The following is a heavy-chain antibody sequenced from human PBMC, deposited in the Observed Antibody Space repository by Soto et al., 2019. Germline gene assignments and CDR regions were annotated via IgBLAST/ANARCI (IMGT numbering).Heavy chain of an antibody. CDR1: GGTFSSYA. V-gene: IGHV1-2*04. CDR2: INPSGGST. CDR3: AREGYGGYGY. Sequence: GASVKVSCKASGGTFSSYAISWVRQAPGQGLEWMGIINPSGGSTSYAQKFQGWVTMTRDTSISTAYMELSRLRSDDTAVYYCAREGYGGYGYWGQGTLVTVSS. J-gene: IGHJ4*02. D-gene: IGHD5-12*01.